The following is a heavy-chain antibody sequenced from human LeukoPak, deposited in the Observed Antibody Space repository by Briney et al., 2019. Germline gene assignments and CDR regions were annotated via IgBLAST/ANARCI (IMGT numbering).Heavy chain of an antibody. CDR3: ARGKMVGATAWGGLDY. CDR2: INWNGGRT. J-gene: IGHJ4*02. D-gene: IGHD1-26*01. Sequence: RPGGSLRLSCVASGFTFDDHDMSWVRQAPGKGPEWVSNINWNGGRTGYADSVKGRFTISRDNAKNSLYLQMNSLRAEDTAFYYCARGKMVGATAWGGLDYWGQGTLVTVSS. CDR1: GFTFDDHD. V-gene: IGHV3-20*04.